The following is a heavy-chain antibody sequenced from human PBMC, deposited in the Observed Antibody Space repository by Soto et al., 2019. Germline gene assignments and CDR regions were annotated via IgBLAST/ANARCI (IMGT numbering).Heavy chain of an antibody. CDR2: IKRDGSEK. V-gene: IGHV3-7*03. D-gene: IGHD4-17*01. J-gene: IGHJ4*02. Sequence: EVQLVESGGGLVQPGGSLRLSCTASGFMFGSYWMTWVRHVPGKGLQRVANIKRDGSEKYYVDFVKGRFTISRDNADNSVFLDMNNLRVDDTATYYCARVRATDYEIDYWGQGALVTVSS. CDR1: GFMFGSYW. CDR3: ARVRATDYEIDY.